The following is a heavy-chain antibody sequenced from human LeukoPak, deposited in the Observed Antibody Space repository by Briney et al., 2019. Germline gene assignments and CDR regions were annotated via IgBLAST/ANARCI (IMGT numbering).Heavy chain of an antibody. D-gene: IGHD6-13*01. J-gene: IGHJ1*01. CDR2: ISGSGGST. Sequence: GGSLRLSCAASGFTFSSYAMSWVRQAPGKGPEWVSAISGSGGSTYYADSVKGRFTISRDNSKNTLYLQMNSLRAEDTAVYYCAKYSSSWYVFEYFQHWGQGTLVTVSS. CDR3: AKYSSSWYVFEYFQH. CDR1: GFTFSSYA. V-gene: IGHV3-23*01.